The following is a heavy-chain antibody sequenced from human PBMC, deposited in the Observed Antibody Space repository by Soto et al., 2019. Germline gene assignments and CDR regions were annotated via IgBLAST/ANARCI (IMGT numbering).Heavy chain of an antibody. CDR3: ARDFQPDGDLSSYWYFDP. J-gene: IGHJ2*01. Sequence: QVQLQESGPGLVKPSQTLSLTCTVSGGSISSGGYYWSWIRQHPGKGLEWIGYIYYSGSTYYNPSLKSRVTISVDTSKNQFSLKLSSVTAADTAVYYCARDFQPDGDLSSYWYFDPWGRGTLVTVSS. CDR2: IYYSGST. CDR1: GGSISSGGYY. V-gene: IGHV4-31*03. D-gene: IGHD4-17*01.